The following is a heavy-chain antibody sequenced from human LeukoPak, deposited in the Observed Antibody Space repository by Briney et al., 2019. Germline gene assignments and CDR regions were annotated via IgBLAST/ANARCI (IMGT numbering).Heavy chain of an antibody. Sequence: KSSETLSLTCTVSGGSISSYYWSWIRQPPGKGLEWIGEINHSGSTNYNPSLKSRVTISVDTSKNQFSLKLSSVTAADTAVYYCASRTIFGVDGSYYYYYMDVWGKGTTVTVSS. J-gene: IGHJ6*03. CDR3: ASRTIFGVDGSYYYYYMDV. D-gene: IGHD3-3*01. CDR2: INHSGST. V-gene: IGHV4-34*01. CDR1: GGSISSYY.